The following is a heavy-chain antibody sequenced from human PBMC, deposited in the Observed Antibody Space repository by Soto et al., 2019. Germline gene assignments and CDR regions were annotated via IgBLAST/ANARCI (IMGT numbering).Heavy chain of an antibody. V-gene: IGHV3-23*01. CDR1: GFSFGRYA. CDR3: APWSYLDY. CDR2: ISGSDGNT. Sequence: PXGRLLLSCSAHGFSFGRYALSWVRQAPGKGLEWVSTISGSDGNTFYADSVKGRFSISRDTSQSTLYLQMNSLRADDTAMYYCAPWSYLDYWGQGTRVTV. D-gene: IGHD3-3*01. J-gene: IGHJ4*02.